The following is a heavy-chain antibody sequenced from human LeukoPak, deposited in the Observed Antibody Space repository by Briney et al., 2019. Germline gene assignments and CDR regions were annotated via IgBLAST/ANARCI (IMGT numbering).Heavy chain of an antibody. D-gene: IGHD3-10*01. Sequence: GGSLRLSCAASGFTFSSYGMHWVRQPAGKGLEWVSTIGADAETYYPGSVRGRFTITRDNAKNTLHLHMNSLRAGDTAVYFCARGNWAYYASGIYGMDVWGQGTTVTVSS. CDR3: ARGNWAYYASGIYGMDV. CDR1: GFTFSSYG. J-gene: IGHJ6*02. V-gene: IGHV3-13*01. CDR2: IGADAET.